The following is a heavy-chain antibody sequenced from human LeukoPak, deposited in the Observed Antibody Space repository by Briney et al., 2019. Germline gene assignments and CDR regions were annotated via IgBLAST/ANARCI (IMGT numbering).Heavy chain of an antibody. J-gene: IGHJ4*02. CDR2: IFYSGST. CDR1: GGSISSSSYY. V-gene: IGHV4-39*02. D-gene: IGHD6-13*01. CDR3: ARDSSSWFFFFDY. Sequence: SETLSLTCTVSGGSISSSSYYWGWIRQPPGKGLEWIGSIFYSGSTYYNPSLKSRLTISVDTSKNQFSLRLSSVTAADTAVYYCARDSSSWFFFFDYWGQGTLVTVSS.